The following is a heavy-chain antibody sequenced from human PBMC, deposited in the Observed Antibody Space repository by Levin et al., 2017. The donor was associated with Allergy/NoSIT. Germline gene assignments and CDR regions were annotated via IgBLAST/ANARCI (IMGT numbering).Heavy chain of an antibody. V-gene: IGHV3-30*04. D-gene: IGHD3-22*01. CDR2: IPYDGNNK. CDR3: ARGGYYDASGLNGLDP. J-gene: IGHJ5*02. CDR1: GFTFSSYA. Sequence: GGSLRLSCAASGFTFSSYAMHWVRQAPGKGLEWLTTIPYDGNNKQYADSVKGRFTISRDISKDTIYLQINSVRIEDTAVYYCARGGYYDASGLNGLDPWGQGTLVTVSS.